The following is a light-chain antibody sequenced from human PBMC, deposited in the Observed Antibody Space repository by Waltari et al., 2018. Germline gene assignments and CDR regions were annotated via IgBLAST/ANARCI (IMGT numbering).Light chain of an antibody. CDR1: QSLGHSDGNTY. V-gene: IGKV2-24*01. Sequence: IVMTQTPLSSPVTLGQPASISCRSSQSLGHSDGNTYLSWLQQRPGQPPRLLIYKISNRFYGVPDRFSGSGAGTDFTLKISRVEAEDVGVYFCMQVTQLPLFRYTFGQGTKLEIK. CDR2: KIS. CDR3: MQVTQLPLFRYT. J-gene: IGKJ2*01.